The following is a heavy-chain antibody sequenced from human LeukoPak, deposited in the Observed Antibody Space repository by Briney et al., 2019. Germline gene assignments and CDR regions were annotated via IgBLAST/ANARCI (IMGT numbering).Heavy chain of an antibody. J-gene: IGHJ4*02. D-gene: IGHD2-21*01. V-gene: IGHV1-46*01. Sequence: ASVKVSCKASGYIFTYHYIHLVRQAPGQGLEWMGIINPNNGNTDYAQKFQGRVTMTRDTSTSTVYMDLSSLGSEDTAVYYCARESDCGKDFDLWGQGTLVSVSS. CDR3: ARESDCGKDFDL. CDR2: INPNNGNT. CDR1: GYIFTYHY.